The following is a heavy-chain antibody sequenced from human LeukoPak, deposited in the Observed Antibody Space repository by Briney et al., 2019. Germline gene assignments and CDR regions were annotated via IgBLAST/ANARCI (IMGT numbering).Heavy chain of an antibody. J-gene: IGHJ4*02. CDR2: INHSGST. Sequence: SETLSPTCTVSGGSISSYYWSWIRQPPGKGLEWIGEINHSGSTYYNPSLKSRVTISVDTSKNQFSLKLSSVTAADTAVYYCASGYSSSSASYFDYWGQGTLVTVSS. CDR3: ASGYSSSSASYFDY. CDR1: GGSISSYY. D-gene: IGHD6-6*01. V-gene: IGHV4-34*01.